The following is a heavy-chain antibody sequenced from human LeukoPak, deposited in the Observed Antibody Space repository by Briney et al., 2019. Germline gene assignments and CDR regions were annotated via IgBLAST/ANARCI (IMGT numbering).Heavy chain of an antibody. CDR1: GFTFSSYS. D-gene: IGHD5-24*01. Sequence: GGSLRLSCAASGFTFSSYSMNWVRQAPGKGLEWVSSISSSSSYIYYADSVKGRFTISRDNAKNSLYLQMNSLRAEDTAVYYCARGVGKMATIPYFLDYRGQGTLVTVSS. V-gene: IGHV3-21*01. J-gene: IGHJ4*02. CDR2: ISSSSSYI. CDR3: ARGVGKMATIPYFLDY.